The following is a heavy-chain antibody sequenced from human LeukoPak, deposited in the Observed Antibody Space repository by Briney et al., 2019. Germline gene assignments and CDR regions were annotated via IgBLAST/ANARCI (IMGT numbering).Heavy chain of an antibody. V-gene: IGHV4-39*01. Sequence: SETLSLTCTVSGGSISSSSYYWGWIRQPPGKGLEWIGSIYYSGSTYYNPSLKSRVTISVDTSKNQFSLKLSSVTAADTAVYYCARHVSPKNYYDSSGPGPWGQGTLVTVSS. CDR3: ARHVSPKNYYDSSGPGP. J-gene: IGHJ5*02. CDR2: IYYSGST. CDR1: GGSISSSSYY. D-gene: IGHD3-22*01.